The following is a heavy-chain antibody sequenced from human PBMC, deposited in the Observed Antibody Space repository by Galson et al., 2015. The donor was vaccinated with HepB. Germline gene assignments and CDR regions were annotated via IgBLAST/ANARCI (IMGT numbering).Heavy chain of an antibody. Sequence: SLRLSCAASGFTFSSYGMHWVRQAPGKGLEWVAVIWYDGSNKYYADSVKGRFTISRDNSKNTLYLQMNSLRAEDTAVYYCARAYCSSTSCYAGAYYYSMDVWGQGTTVTVSS. CDR1: GFTFSSYG. D-gene: IGHD2-2*01. CDR2: IWYDGSNK. CDR3: ARAYCSSTSCYAGAYYYSMDV. J-gene: IGHJ6*02. V-gene: IGHV3-33*08.